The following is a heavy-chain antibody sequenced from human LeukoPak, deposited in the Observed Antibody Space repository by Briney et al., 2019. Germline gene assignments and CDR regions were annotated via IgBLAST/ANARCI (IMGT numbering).Heavy chain of an antibody. CDR2: IWYDGSNK. D-gene: IGHD1-26*01. Sequence: GRSLRLSCAASGFTFSSYGMHWVRQAPGKGLEWVAVIWYDGSNKYYADSVKGRFTMSRDNSKNMLCLQMNSLRAEDTAVYYCASEWEENTFDHWGQGTLVTVSS. CDR1: GFTFSSYG. CDR3: ASEWEENTFDH. J-gene: IGHJ4*02. V-gene: IGHV3-33*01.